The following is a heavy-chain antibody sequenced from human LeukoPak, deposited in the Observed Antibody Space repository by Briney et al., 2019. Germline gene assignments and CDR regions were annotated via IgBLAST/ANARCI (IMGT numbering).Heavy chain of an antibody. Sequence: PGGSLRLSCAASGFTFSSYGMHWVRQAPGKGLEWVAVIWYDGSNKYYADSVKGRFTISRDNSKNTLYLQMNSLRAEDTAVYYCAREVVDSSSWYRIWYYYGMDVWGQGTTVTVSS. CDR2: IWYDGSNK. CDR3: AREVVDSSSWYRIWYYYGMDV. V-gene: IGHV3-33*01. CDR1: GFTFSSYG. J-gene: IGHJ6*02. D-gene: IGHD6-13*01.